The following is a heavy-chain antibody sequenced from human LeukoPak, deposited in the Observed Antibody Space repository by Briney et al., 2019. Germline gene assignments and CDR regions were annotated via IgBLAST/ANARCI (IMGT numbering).Heavy chain of an antibody. J-gene: IGHJ4*02. CDR3: AKRPYDFWSGYEDY. D-gene: IGHD3-3*01. V-gene: IGHV3-33*06. Sequence: GGSLRLSCAASGFTFSSYGMHWVRQAPGKGLEWVAVIWYDGSNKYYADSVKGRFTISRDNSKNTLYLQMNSLRAEDTAVYYCAKRPYDFWSGYEDYWGQGTLVTVSS. CDR1: GFTFSSYG. CDR2: IWYDGSNK.